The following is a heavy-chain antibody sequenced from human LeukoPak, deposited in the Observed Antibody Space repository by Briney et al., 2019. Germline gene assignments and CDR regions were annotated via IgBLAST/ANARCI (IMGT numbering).Heavy chain of an antibody. D-gene: IGHD7-27*01. CDR1: GFTFSSYS. Sequence: GGSLRLSCAASGFTFSSYSMNWVRQAPGKGLEWVSSISNSSSYIYYADSVKGRFTISRDNAKNSLYLQMNSLRAEDTAVYYCARGLGIEELDYWGQGTLVTVSS. CDR2: ISNSSSYI. CDR3: ARGLGIEELDY. V-gene: IGHV3-21*01. J-gene: IGHJ4*02.